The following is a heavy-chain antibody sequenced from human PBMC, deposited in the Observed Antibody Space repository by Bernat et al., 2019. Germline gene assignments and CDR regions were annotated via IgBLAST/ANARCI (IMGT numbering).Heavy chain of an antibody. J-gene: IGHJ6*03. V-gene: IGHV4-4*02. Sequence: QVQLQESGPGLVKPSGTLSLTCAVSGGSISSNNWWSWVRQPPGKGLEWIGDIYHSGSTNYNPSLKSRVTMSVDKSKNQFSLKLSSVTAADTAVYYCARNYYYYMDVWGKGTTVTVSS. CDR3: ARNYYYYMDV. CDR2: IYHSGST. CDR1: GGSISSNNW.